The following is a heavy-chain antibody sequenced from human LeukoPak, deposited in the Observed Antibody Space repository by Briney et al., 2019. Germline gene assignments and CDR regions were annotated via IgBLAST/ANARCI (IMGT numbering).Heavy chain of an antibody. CDR1: GGSFSGYY. CDR2: INHSGST. D-gene: IGHD2-21*01. V-gene: IGHV4-34*01. J-gene: IGHJ3*02. Sequence: SETLSLTCAVYGGSFSGYYWSWIRQPPGKGLEWIGEINHSGSTNYNPSLKSRVTISVDTSKNQFSLKLSSVTAADTAVYYCARGPRWVKTSDAFDIWGQGTMVTVPS. CDR3: ARGPRWVKTSDAFDI.